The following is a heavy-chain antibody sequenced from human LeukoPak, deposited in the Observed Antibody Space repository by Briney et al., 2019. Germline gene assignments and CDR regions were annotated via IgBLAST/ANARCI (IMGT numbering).Heavy chain of an antibody. V-gene: IGHV1-69*04. CDR2: IIPILGIA. CDR3: ARDWVYCSGGSCYTTNYYYGMDV. Sequence: SVKVSCKASGGTFSSYAISWVRQAPGQGLEWMGRIIPILGIANYAQKFQGRVTITADKSTSTAYMELSSLRPEDTAVYYCARDWVYCSGGSCYTTNYYYGMDVWGQGTTVTVSS. J-gene: IGHJ6*02. D-gene: IGHD2-15*01. CDR1: GGTFSSYA.